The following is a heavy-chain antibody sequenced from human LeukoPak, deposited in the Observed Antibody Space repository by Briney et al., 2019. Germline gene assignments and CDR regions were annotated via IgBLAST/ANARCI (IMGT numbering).Heavy chain of an antibody. J-gene: IGHJ4*02. D-gene: IGHD1-26*01. CDR2: IDWDDDK. Sequence: SGPTLVKPTQTLTLTCTFSGFSLSTSGVGVGWIRQPPGKALEWLARIDWDDDKYYSTSLKTRLTISKDTSKNQVVLTMTNMDPADTATYYCARTPIVGATKFYFDYWGQGTLVTVSS. CDR3: ARTPIVGATKFYFDY. CDR1: GFSLSTSGVG. V-gene: IGHV2-70*11.